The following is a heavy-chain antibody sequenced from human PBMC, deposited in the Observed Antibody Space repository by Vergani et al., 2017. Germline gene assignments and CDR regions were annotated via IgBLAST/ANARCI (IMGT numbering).Heavy chain of an antibody. CDR2: IKQDGSEK. V-gene: IGHV3-7*01. J-gene: IGHJ6*03. D-gene: IGHD6-13*01. Sequence: EVQLVESGGGLVQPGGSLRLSCAASGFTFSSYWMSWVRQAPGKGLEWVANIKQDGSEKYYVDSVKGRFTISRDNAKNSMYLQMNSLRSEDTAVYYCARRPYRSSWSYYHYYMDVWGKGTTVTGS. CDR1: GFTFSSYW. CDR3: ARRPYRSSWSYYHYYMDV.